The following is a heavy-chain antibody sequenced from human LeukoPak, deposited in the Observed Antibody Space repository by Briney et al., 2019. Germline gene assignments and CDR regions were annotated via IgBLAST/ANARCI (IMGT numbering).Heavy chain of an antibody. D-gene: IGHD6-19*01. J-gene: IGHJ4*02. V-gene: IGHV3-49*04. Sequence: GGSLRLSCTASGFTFGDYAMSWVRQAPGKGLEWVSFIRSKGHGATTEYAASVKDRFTISRDNSKSIAYLQMNSLKTEDTAVYYCTRVEDSGWYVRYFDYWGQGTLVTVSS. CDR2: IRSKGHGATT. CDR3: TRVEDSGWYVRYFDY. CDR1: GFTFGDYA.